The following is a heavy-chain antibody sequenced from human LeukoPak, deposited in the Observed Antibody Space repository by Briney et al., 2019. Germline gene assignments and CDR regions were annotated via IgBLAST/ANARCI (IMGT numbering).Heavy chain of an antibody. Sequence: SETLSLTCAVYGGSFSGYYWSWIRQPPGKGLEWIGEINHSGSTNYNPSLKSRVTTSVDTSKNQFSLKLSSVTAADTAVYYCARFYYDTSAYYYVLDYWGQGILVTVSS. J-gene: IGHJ4*02. CDR1: GGSFSGYY. D-gene: IGHD3-22*01. CDR3: ARFYYDTSAYYYVLDY. V-gene: IGHV4-34*01. CDR2: INHSGST.